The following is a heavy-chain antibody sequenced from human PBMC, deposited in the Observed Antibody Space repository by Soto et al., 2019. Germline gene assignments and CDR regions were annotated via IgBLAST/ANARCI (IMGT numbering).Heavy chain of an antibody. V-gene: IGHV4-30-2*01. CDR1: GGSISSGGYS. Sequence: QLQLQESGSGLVKPSQTLSLTCAVSGGSISSGGYSWSWIRQPPGKGLEWIGYIYHSGSTYYNPSLKSRVTISVDRSKNQFSLKLSSVTAADTAVYYCARVKGEGLGGFYFDYWGQGTLVTVSS. CDR2: IYHSGST. D-gene: IGHD3-16*01. CDR3: ARVKGEGLGGFYFDY. J-gene: IGHJ4*02.